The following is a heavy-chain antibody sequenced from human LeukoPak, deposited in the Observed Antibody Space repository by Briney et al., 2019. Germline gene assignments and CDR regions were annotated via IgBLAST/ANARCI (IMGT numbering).Heavy chain of an antibody. CDR1: GFTVSSHY. J-gene: IGHJ4*02. Sequence: PGGSLRLSCAASGFTVSSHYMNWVRRAPGKGLVWVSRINSDGSSTSYADSVKGRFTISRDNAKNTLYLQMNSLRAEDTAVYYCAGGWDYFDYWGQGTLVTVSS. CDR2: INSDGSST. V-gene: IGHV3-74*01. D-gene: IGHD1-26*01. CDR3: AGGWDYFDY.